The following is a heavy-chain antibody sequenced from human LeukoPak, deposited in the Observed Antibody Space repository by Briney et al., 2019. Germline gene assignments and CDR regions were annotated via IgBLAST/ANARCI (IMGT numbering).Heavy chain of an antibody. CDR1: GFTFSSYS. Sequence: PGGSLRLSCAASGFTFSSYSMNWVRQAPGKGLEWVSSISSSSSYIYYAHSVKGRFTIYRDNAKNSLYLQMNSLRAEDTAVYYCATLPWGDAFDIWGQGTMVTVSS. V-gene: IGHV3-21*01. J-gene: IGHJ3*02. CDR2: ISSSSSYI. CDR3: ATLPWGDAFDI. D-gene: IGHD1-26*01.